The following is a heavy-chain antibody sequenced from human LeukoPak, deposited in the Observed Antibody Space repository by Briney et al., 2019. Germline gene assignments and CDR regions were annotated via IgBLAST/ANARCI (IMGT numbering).Heavy chain of an antibody. J-gene: IGHJ4*02. CDR2: IYYSGST. CDR1: GGSISSYY. CDR3: ARGERVYSGYDYVAVAVQFDY. Sequence: SETLSLTCTVSGGSISSYYWSWIRQPPGKGLEWIGYIYYSGSTNYNPSLKSRVTISVDTSKNQCSLKVSSVTAADTAVYYCARGERVYSGYDYVAVAVQFDYWGQGTLVTVSS. V-gene: IGHV4-59*01. D-gene: IGHD5-12*01.